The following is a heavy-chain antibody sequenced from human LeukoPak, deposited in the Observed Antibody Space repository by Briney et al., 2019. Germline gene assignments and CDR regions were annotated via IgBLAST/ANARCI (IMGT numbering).Heavy chain of an antibody. CDR2: IKQDGSEK. J-gene: IGHJ4*02. D-gene: IGHD2-21*02. CDR3: ARDRDSYCGGDCNPYYFDY. Sequence: PGGSLRLSCAASGFTFSRYWMSWVRQAPGKGLEWVANIKQDGSEKYYVDSVKGRFTISRDNAKNSLYLQMNSLRSEDTAVYYCARDRDSYCGGDCNPYYFDYWGQGTLVTVSS. CDR1: GFTFSRYW. V-gene: IGHV3-7*05.